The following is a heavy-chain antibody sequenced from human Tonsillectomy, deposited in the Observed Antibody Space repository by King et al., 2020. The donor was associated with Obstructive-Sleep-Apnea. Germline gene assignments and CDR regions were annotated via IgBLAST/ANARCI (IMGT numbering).Heavy chain of an antibody. J-gene: IGHJ4*02. CDR3: ARDRGYYYDSSGHFDY. D-gene: IGHD3-22*01. V-gene: IGHV3-7*01. CDR2: IKQDGSEK. CDR1: GFTFSSYW. Sequence: VQLVESGGGLVQPGGSLRLSCAASGFTFSSYWMSWVRQAPGKGLECVANIKQDGSEKYYVDSVKGRFTISRDNAKNSLYLQMNSLRAEDTAVYYCARDRGYYYDSSGHFDYWGQGTLVTVSS.